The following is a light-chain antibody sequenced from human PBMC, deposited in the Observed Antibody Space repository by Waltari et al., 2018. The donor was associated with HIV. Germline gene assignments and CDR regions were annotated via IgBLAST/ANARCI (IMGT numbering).Light chain of an antibody. V-gene: IGLV3-25*03. CDR3: QSTDSSGTYVV. Sequence: SYELTQPPSVSVSPGQTARITCSGDALPKQYAYWYQQKPGQAPVLVIYKDSERPSGIPERFSGSSSGTTGTLPISGVQAEDEADYYCQSTDSSGTYVVFGGGTKLTVL. CDR1: ALPKQY. J-gene: IGLJ2*01. CDR2: KDS.